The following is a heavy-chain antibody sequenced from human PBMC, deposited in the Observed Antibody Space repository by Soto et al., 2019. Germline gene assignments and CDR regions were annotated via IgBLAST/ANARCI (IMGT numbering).Heavy chain of an antibody. Sequence: QVHLVQSGAEVRKPGSSVKVSCKASGGTSSTYTISWVRHAPGQGLEWLGRIIAVLGITNYAQSFQGRVTITADKTTSTDYMELSSLRSEDTAVYYCAREEGTVTYDSWGQGTLVTVSS. D-gene: IGHD4-17*01. CDR2: IIAVLGIT. V-gene: IGHV1-69*08. CDR1: GGTSSTYT. J-gene: IGHJ4*02. CDR3: AREEGTVTYDS.